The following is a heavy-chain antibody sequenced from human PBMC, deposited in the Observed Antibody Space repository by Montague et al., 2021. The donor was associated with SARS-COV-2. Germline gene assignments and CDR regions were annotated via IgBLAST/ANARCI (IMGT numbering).Heavy chain of an antibody. CDR1: GFSFSDYA. CDR2: ISSDGSNK. V-gene: IGHV3-30-3*01. CDR3: VRSQYYHGSSGYYGGGSDGLEH. Sequence: SLRLSCAASGFSFSDYALHWVRQAPGKGLEWVAVISSDGSNKYYADSVKGRFSISRDNSKNTPYLQMNSLRLEDTAVYYCVRSQYYHGSSGYYGGGSDGLEHWGQGTLVTVSS. D-gene: IGHD3-22*01. J-gene: IGHJ1*01.